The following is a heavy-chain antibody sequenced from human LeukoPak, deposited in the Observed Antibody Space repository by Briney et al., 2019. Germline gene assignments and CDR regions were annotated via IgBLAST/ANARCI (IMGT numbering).Heavy chain of an antibody. D-gene: IGHD3-16*01. CDR1: GFTFSDYI. Sequence: GGSLRLSCAASGFTFSDYILDWARQAPGKGLEWVGRIRRGANSYTTEYAASVKGRFTISRGDSKNSLYLHMNSLKTEDTAVYHCSRDGGEGGNSAFDIWGQGTMVTVSS. CDR2: IRRGANSYTT. V-gene: IGHV3-72*01. J-gene: IGHJ3*02. CDR3: SRDGGEGGNSAFDI.